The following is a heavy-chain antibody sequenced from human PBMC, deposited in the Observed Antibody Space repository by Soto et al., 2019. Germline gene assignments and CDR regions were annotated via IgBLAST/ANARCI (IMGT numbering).Heavy chain of an antibody. J-gene: IGHJ4*02. CDR1: GFTFSSYA. CDR3: AKTPYGGEYYDILTGSRKYFDY. Sequence: GSLRLSCAASGFTFSSYAMSWVRQAPGKGLEWVSAISGSGGSTYYADSVKGRFTISRDNSKNTLYLQMNSLRAEDTAVYYCAKTPYGGEYYDILTGSRKYFDYWGQGTLVTVSS. CDR2: ISGSGGST. D-gene: IGHD3-9*01. V-gene: IGHV3-23*01.